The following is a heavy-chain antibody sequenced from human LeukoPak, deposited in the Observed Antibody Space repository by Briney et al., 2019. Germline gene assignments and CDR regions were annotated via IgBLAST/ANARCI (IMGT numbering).Heavy chain of an antibody. CDR2: VGGSGAAT. CDR1: GFTFVNYA. J-gene: IGHJ4*02. V-gene: IGHV3-23*01. CDR3: VKDRTWEPAPSHFNS. Sequence: PGGSLRLSCAASGFTFVNYAMSWVRLAPGKGLEWVSGVGGSGAATYYADSVKGRFTISRDNSRSTVYLQMNSLGDEDTAIYYCVKDRTWEPAPSHFNSWGQGVLVSVSS. D-gene: IGHD1-14*01.